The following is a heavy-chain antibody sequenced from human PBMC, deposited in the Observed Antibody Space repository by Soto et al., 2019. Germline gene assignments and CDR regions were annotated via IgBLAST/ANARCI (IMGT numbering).Heavy chain of an antibody. CDR1: GYTFTSYA. D-gene: IGHD2-15*01. V-gene: IGHV1-3*01. CDR2: INAGNGNT. J-gene: IGHJ5*02. Sequence: ASVKVSCKASGYTFTSYAMHWVRQAPGQRLEWMGWINAGNGNTKYSQKFQGRVTITRDTSASTAYMELSSLRSEDTAVYYGARDRDIVVVVAATRRSRPPNNWFDPWGQGTLVTVSS. CDR3: ARDRDIVVVVAATRRSRPPNNWFDP.